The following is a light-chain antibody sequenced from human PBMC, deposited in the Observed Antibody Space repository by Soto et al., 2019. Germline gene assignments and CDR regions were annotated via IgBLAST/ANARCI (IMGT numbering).Light chain of an antibody. CDR1: SSDVGSYNL. Sequence: QSVLTQPASVSGSPGQSITISCTGTSSDVGSYNLVSWYQQHPGKAPKLMIYEVSKRPSGVSNRFSGSKSGNTASLTISGLQAEDEADYYCCSYAGSSPVVFGGGTKL. CDR2: EVS. J-gene: IGLJ2*01. CDR3: CSYAGSSPVV. V-gene: IGLV2-23*02.